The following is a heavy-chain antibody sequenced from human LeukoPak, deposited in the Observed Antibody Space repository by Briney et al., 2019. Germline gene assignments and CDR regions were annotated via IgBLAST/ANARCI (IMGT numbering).Heavy chain of an antibody. Sequence: ASVTVSCKASGYTFTGYYMHWVRQAPGQGLEWMGWINPNSGGTNYAQKFQGRVTMTRDTSISTAYMELSRLRSDDTAVYYCARDHYYGSGSHMGDYWGQGTLVTVSS. CDR1: GYTFTGYY. CDR2: INPNSGGT. CDR3: ARDHYYGSGSHMGDY. V-gene: IGHV1-2*02. J-gene: IGHJ4*02. D-gene: IGHD3-10*01.